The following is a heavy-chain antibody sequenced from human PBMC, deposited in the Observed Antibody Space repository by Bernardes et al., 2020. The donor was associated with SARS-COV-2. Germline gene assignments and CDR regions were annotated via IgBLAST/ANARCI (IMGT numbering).Heavy chain of an antibody. Sequence: GGSLRLSCAASGFTFSSYAMSWVRQAPGKGLEWVSAISGSGGSTYYADSVKGRFTISRDNSKNTLYLQMNSLRAEDTAVYYCAKVARSWYSVGAYFDLWGRGTLVTVSS. V-gene: IGHV3-23*01. CDR1: GFTFSSYA. J-gene: IGHJ2*01. CDR2: ISGSGGST. D-gene: IGHD6-13*01. CDR3: AKVARSWYSVGAYFDL.